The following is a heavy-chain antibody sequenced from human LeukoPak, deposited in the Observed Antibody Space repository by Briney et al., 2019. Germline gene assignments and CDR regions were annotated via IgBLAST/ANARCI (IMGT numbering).Heavy chain of an antibody. Sequence: GGSLRLSCAASGFRFDDYGMSWVRQAPGKGLEWVSGINWNGGSTGYADSVKGRFTISRDNAKNSLYLQMNSLRVEDTALYYCGRGYYLDYYHYYMDVWGQGLLVTVSS. D-gene: IGHD3-22*01. V-gene: IGHV3-20*04. CDR3: GRGYYLDYYHYYMDV. CDR2: INWNGGST. CDR1: GFRFDDYG. J-gene: IGHJ6*03.